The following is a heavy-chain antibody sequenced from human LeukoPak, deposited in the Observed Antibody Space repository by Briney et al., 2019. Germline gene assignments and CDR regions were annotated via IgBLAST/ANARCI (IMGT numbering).Heavy chain of an antibody. CDR3: ARGSSASSVYYGMDV. CDR1: GFTFSSYA. V-gene: IGHV3-30-3*01. J-gene: IGHJ6*02. Sequence: SLRLSCAASGFTFSSYAMHWVRQAPGKGLEWVAVISYDGSNKYYADSVKGRFTISRDNSKNTLYLQMNSQRAEDTAVYYCARGSSASSVYYGMDVWGQGTTVTVSS. D-gene: IGHD6-6*01. CDR2: ISYDGSNK.